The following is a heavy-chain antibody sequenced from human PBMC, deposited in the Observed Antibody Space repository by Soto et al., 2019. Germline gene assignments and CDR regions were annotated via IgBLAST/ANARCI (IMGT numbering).Heavy chain of an antibody. CDR2: VYYSGST. J-gene: IGHJ6*02. V-gene: IGHV4-61*01. CDR3: ARRTDYYYGMDV. D-gene: IGHD2-21*02. CDR1: GASVSSGSYY. Sequence: SETLSLTCTVSGASVSSGSYYWSWIRQPPGKGLEWIGFVYYSGSTNYNPSLKSRVTISLDTSKNQFSLQLNSVTPEDTAVYYCARRTDYYYGMDVWGQGTTVTVSS.